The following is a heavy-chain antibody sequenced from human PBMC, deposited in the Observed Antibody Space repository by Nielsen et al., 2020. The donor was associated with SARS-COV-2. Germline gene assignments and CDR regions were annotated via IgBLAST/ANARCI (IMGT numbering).Heavy chain of an antibody. Sequence: GESLKISCAASGFSFGSYGMNWVRQAPGKGLEWVSSISSSSSYIYYADSVKGRFTISRDNAKNSLYLQMNSLRAEDTAVYYCARASGTFLEWLLYDGAIDYWGQGTLVTVSS. J-gene: IGHJ4*02. V-gene: IGHV3-21*01. CDR3: ARASGTFLEWLLYDGAIDY. D-gene: IGHD3-3*02. CDR1: GFSFGSYG. CDR2: ISSSSSYI.